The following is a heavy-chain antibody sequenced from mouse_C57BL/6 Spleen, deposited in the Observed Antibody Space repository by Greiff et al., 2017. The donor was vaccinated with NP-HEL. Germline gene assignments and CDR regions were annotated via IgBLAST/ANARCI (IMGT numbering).Heavy chain of an antibody. V-gene: IGHV3-6*01. CDR3: ARDAGYDYEFAY. CDR1: GYSITSGYY. J-gene: IGHJ3*01. CDR2: ISYDGSN. D-gene: IGHD2-4*01. Sequence: EVKLMESGPGLVKPSQSLSLTCSVTGYSITSGYYWNWIRQFPGNKLEWMGYISYDGSNNYNPSLKNRISITRDTSKNQFFLKLNSVTTEDTATYYCARDAGYDYEFAYWGQGTLVTVSA.